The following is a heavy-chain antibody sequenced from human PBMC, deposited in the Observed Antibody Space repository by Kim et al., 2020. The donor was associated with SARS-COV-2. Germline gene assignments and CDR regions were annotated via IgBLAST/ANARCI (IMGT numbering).Heavy chain of an antibody. CDR3: ARDAVCGSDCLRRFWFVL. J-gene: IGHJ5*02. V-gene: IGHV3-21*05. Sequence: GGSLRLSCAASGFTLGDFSVNWVRQAPGKGVEWISHFGENIHDVVYADSVRGRFIISRDNAKNSFSLQMNGLRVEDTAVYYCARDAVCGSDCLRRFWFVLWGQGALLPLSA. CDR2: FGENIHDV. CDR1: GFTLGDFS. D-gene: IGHD2-21*02.